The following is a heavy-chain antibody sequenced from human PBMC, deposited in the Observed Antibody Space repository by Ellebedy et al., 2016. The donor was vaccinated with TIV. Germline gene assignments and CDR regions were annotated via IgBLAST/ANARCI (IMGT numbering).Heavy chain of an antibody. J-gene: IGHJ5*02. D-gene: IGHD3-10*01. Sequence: GGSLRLSCAASGFTFHSYGMHWVRQAPGKGLERVTFIRYDGSDKYYADSVKGRFTVSRDNSKNTLTLQMNSLRLEDTAVYYCAKVLFAFGEFESPFDPWGQGTLVIVSS. CDR3: AKVLFAFGEFESPFDP. CDR1: GFTFHSYG. V-gene: IGHV3-30*02. CDR2: IRYDGSDK.